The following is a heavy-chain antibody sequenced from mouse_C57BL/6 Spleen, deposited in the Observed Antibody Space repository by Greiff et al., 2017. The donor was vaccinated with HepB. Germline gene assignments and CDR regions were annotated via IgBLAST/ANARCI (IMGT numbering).Heavy chain of an antibody. V-gene: IGHV1-15*01. J-gene: IGHJ2*01. D-gene: IGHD2-4*01. CDR2: IDPETGGT. CDR3: TRYYDYDKDYFDY. CDR1: GYTFTDYE. Sequence: QVQLKQSGAELVRPGASVTLSCKASGYTFTDYEMHWVKQTPVHGLEWIGAIDPETGGTAYNQKFKGKAILTADKSSSTAYMELRSLTSEDSAVYYCTRYYDYDKDYFDYWGQGTTLTVSS.